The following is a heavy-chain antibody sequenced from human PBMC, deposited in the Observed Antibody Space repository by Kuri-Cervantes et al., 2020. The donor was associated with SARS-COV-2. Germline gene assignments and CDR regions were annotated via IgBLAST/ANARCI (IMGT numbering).Heavy chain of an antibody. J-gene: IGHJ3*02. CDR2: IYYSGST. CDR1: GGSISSYY. D-gene: IGHD3-3*01. Sequence: GSLRLSCTVSGGSISSYYWSWIRQPPGKGLEWIGYIYYSGSTNYNPSLKSRVTISVDTSKNQFSLKLSPVTAADTAVYYCARVRIFGVPGFAFDIWGQGTMVTVSS. CDR3: ARVRIFGVPGFAFDI. V-gene: IGHV4-59*01.